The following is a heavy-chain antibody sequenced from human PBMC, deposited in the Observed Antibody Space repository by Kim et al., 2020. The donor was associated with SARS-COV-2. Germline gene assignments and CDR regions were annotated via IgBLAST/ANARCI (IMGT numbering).Heavy chain of an antibody. CDR3: ARDRDYYDSSGYYLFETARRDAFYI. Sequence: GGSLRLSCAASGFTFSSYAMHWVRQAPGKGLEWVAVISYDGSNKYYADSVKGRFTISRDNSKNTLYLQMNSLRAEDTAVYYCARDRDYYDSSGYYLFETARRDAFYIWGAGTIVSVSS. D-gene: IGHD3-22*01. CDR2: ISYDGSNK. CDR1: GFTFSSYA. V-gene: IGHV3-30-3*01. J-gene: IGHJ3*02.